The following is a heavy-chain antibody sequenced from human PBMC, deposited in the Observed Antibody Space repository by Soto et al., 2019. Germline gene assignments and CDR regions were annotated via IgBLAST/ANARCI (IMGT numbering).Heavy chain of an antibody. D-gene: IGHD3-10*01. Sequence: EVRLLETGGGMVQPGGSLRLSCAASGFTFSVYAMSWVRQAPGKGLEWVSGISGSDDSTHYAGSVKGRFTVSRDNSKSMLYLQTNSLRVEDTAIYYCAKALYGGFTYWGQGTLVTVSS. CDR1: GFTFSVYA. J-gene: IGHJ4*02. CDR3: AKALYGGFTY. V-gene: IGHV3-23*01. CDR2: ISGSDDST.